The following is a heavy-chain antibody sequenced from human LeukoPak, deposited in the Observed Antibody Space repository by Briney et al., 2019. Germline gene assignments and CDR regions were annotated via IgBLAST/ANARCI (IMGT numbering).Heavy chain of an antibody. CDR3: VRVRHGDYFDY. V-gene: IGHV3-72*01. D-gene: IGHD4-17*01. Sequence: GGSMRLSCAASGFSITDHYMDWVRQAPGKGLEWVGRTRNKPNGYTTDYGTSVKGRFIVSRDDSENSLYLQMNGLKTEDTAVYYCVRVRHGDYFDYWGQGTLVTVSS. J-gene: IGHJ4*02. CDR1: GFSITDHY. CDR2: TRNKPNGYTT.